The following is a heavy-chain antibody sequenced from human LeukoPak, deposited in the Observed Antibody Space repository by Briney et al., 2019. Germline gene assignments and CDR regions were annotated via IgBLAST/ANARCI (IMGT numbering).Heavy chain of an antibody. CDR3: ARRQGCSSTSCPPDY. Sequence: GQSLKISCRGYGYSFTTYWIGWVRQITGKGQDWMGIIYPGDSETRYTASVQGQFTMSADKSINTAYLQWSSLKASDTAMYYCARRQGCSSTSCPPDYWGQGTLVTVSP. J-gene: IGHJ4*02. V-gene: IGHV5-51*01. CDR2: IYPGDSET. CDR1: GYSFTTYW. D-gene: IGHD2-2*01.